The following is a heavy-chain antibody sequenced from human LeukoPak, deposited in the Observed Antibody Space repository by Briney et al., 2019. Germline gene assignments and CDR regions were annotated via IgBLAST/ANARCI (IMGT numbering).Heavy chain of an antibody. J-gene: IGHJ4*02. Sequence: ASVKVSCKASGYTFTGNYMHWVRQAPGQGLEWMGWINPKSGGTNYAQKFQGRVTMTRDTSTSTVYMELSSLRSEDTAVYYCARGRHLYSSSPEDYWGQGTLVTVSS. CDR1: GYTFTGNY. CDR3: ARGRHLYSSSPEDY. D-gene: IGHD6-13*01. V-gene: IGHV1-2*02. CDR2: INPKSGGT.